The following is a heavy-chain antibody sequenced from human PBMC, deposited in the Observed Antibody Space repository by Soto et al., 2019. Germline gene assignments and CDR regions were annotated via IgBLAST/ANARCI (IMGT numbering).Heavy chain of an antibody. D-gene: IGHD3-10*01. CDR3: ARRITMVRGPYYYYAMDV. CDR1: GFTFSSHT. J-gene: IGHJ6*02. Sequence: GGSLRLSCAASGFTFSSHTMNWVRQAPGKGLEWISYITSTSSTKNYADSVKGRFTISRDNANNSLNLQMNSLRDEDTAVYYCARRITMVRGPYYYYAMDVWGRGTTDTVSS. V-gene: IGHV3-48*02. CDR2: ITSTSSTK.